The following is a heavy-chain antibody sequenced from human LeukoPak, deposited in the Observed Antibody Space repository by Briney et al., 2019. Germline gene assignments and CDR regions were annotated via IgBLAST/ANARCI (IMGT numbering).Heavy chain of an antibody. J-gene: IGHJ5*02. CDR3: ARGPDYSSSYAANWFDP. Sequence: PSETLSLTCTVSGGSISSSTYYWGWIRQPPGKGLEGIGSIYYSGSTFYNPSLKSRVTISVDTSKDQFSLKLSSVTSEDTAVYYCARGPDYSSSYAANWFDPWGQGTLVTVSS. CDR2: IYYSGST. D-gene: IGHD6-13*01. V-gene: IGHV4-39*01. CDR1: GGSISSSTYY.